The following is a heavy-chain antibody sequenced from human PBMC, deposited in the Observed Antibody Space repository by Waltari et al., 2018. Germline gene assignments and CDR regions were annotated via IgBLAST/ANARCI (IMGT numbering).Heavy chain of an antibody. J-gene: IGHJ6*03. CDR1: GYTLTELS. D-gene: IGHD3-10*01. V-gene: IGHV1-24*01. CDR2: FDPEEGET. CDR3: ARDQDYYGSGSEYYYMDV. Sequence: QVQLVQSGAEVKKPGASVKVSCKVSGYTLTELSMHWVRPAPGQGLVWMGGFDPEEGETINAQKFQGRVTMTEDTSTDTAYMELSSLRSDDTAVYYCARDQDYYGSGSEYYYMDVWGKGTTVTVSS.